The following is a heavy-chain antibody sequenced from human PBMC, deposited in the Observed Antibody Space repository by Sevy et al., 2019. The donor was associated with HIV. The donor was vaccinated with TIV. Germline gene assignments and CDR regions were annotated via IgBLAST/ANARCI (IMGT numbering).Heavy chain of an antibody. Sequence: GESLKISCKGSGCSFTSHWIGWVRHMPGKGLEWMGIIYPDDSDTRYSASFQGQVTFSADKSISTAYLQWSSLKASDTAMYYCATSRSGYFDSSGYYIYWGQGILVTVSS. V-gene: IGHV5-51*01. J-gene: IGHJ4*02. D-gene: IGHD3-22*01. CDR3: ATSRSGYFDSSGYYIY. CDR1: GCSFTSHW. CDR2: IYPDDSDT.